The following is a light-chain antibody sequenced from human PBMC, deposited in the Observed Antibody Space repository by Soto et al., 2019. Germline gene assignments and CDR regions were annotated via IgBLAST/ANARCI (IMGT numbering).Light chain of an antibody. CDR1: QGINNY. Sequence: DIQMTQSPSSLSASVGDRVTITCRASQGINNYLAWYQQKPGKVPKLLIYAASTLQSGVPSRFSGSVSGTDFTLTISSLHPEDVATYYCQKSNSAPWTFGQGTKVDIK. V-gene: IGKV1-27*01. CDR3: QKSNSAPWT. CDR2: AAS. J-gene: IGKJ1*01.